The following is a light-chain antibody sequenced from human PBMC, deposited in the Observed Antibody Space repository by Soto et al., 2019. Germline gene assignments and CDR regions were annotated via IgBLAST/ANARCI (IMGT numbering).Light chain of an antibody. CDR3: QQYNDWPRT. CDR2: GSF. V-gene: IGKV3-15*01. CDR1: ENIDSN. J-gene: IGKJ1*01. Sequence: EIVMTQSPATLSVSPGERATLSCRASENIDSNLAWYQQKPGQAPRLLIYGSFSRATGIPARFSGTGSGTEFTLTISSLQSEDFAVYYCQQYNDWPRTFGQGTKVEIK.